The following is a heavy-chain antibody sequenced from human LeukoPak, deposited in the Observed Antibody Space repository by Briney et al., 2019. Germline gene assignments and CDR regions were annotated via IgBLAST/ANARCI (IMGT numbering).Heavy chain of an antibody. Sequence: GGSLRLSCAASGFIFSSYGMHWVRQAPGKGLEWVAFIRYGGRNKYYADSVKGRFTISRDNSKNTLYLQMNSLRGEDTAVYYCAKDSLRERIVGSTTRGVNDYWGQGTPVTVSS. V-gene: IGHV3-30*02. J-gene: IGHJ4*02. CDR3: AKDSLRERIVGSTTRGVNDY. CDR2: IRYGGRNK. D-gene: IGHD1-26*01. CDR1: GFIFSSYG.